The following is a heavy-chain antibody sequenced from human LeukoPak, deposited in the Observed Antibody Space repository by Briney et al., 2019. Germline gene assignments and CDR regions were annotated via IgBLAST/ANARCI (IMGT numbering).Heavy chain of an antibody. D-gene: IGHD3-10*01. J-gene: IGHJ4*02. CDR1: GYTFSDYT. V-gene: IGHV1-2*02. CDR2: INPSSNAA. CDR3: ARSRELLDFDT. Sequence: AASVKVSCKTSGYTFSDYTIHWVRQAPEQGLEWMGWINPSSNAANYAQRFEGRVSLTRDTSISTADMVLTSLTSDDTGVYYCARSRELLDFDTWGQGTLVSVSS.